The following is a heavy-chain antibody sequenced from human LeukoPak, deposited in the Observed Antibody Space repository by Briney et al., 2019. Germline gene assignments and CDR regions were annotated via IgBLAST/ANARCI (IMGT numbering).Heavy chain of an antibody. D-gene: IGHD3-9*01. Sequence: SVTVSCKASGGTFSSYAISWVRQAPGQGLEWMGGIIPIFGTANYAQKFQGRVTITADESTSTAYMELSSLRSEDTAVYYCARGSRYYDILTGPYYFDYWGQGTLVTVSS. CDR2: IIPIFGTA. V-gene: IGHV1-69*13. CDR3: ARGSRYYDILTGPYYFDY. CDR1: GGTFSSYA. J-gene: IGHJ4*02.